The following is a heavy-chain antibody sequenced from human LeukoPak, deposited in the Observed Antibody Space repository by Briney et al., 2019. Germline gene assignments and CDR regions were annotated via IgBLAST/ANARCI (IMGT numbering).Heavy chain of an antibody. V-gene: IGHV1-46*01. CDR2: INPSDGGT. D-gene: IGHD3-3*01. CDR3: ARDRGITVFGVVMDV. Sequence: ASVKVSCKASGYTFTNNYMHWVRQAPGQGLEWMGIINPSDGGTNYAQKFQGRVILTRDMSTSTVYMELSSLRSEDTAVYYCARDRGITVFGVVMDVWGKGTTVTVSS. J-gene: IGHJ6*04. CDR1: GYTFTNNY.